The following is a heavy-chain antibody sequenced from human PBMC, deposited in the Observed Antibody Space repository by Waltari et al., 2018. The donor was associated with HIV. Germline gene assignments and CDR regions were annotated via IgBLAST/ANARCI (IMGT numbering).Heavy chain of an antibody. D-gene: IGHD3-22*01. V-gene: IGHV3-48*03. CDR3: AIIGYYGFDI. Sequence: EMQLVESGGALRQPGGSLRLSCAGCGLIFRNYEMNWVRQAPGKGLEWVSWISVSGAGTHYADSVKGRYTISRDNAKNSMYLQMSSLRVEDTAVYYCAIIGYYGFDIWGQGTMVTVSS. J-gene: IGHJ3*02. CDR1: GLIFRNYE. CDR2: ISVSGAGT.